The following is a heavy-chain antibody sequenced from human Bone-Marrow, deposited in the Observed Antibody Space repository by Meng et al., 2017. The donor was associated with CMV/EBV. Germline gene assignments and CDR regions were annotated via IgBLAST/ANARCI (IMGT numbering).Heavy chain of an antibody. J-gene: IGHJ6*02. CDR1: GYTFTGYY. Sequence: ASVKVSCKASGYTFTGYYMHWVRQAPGQGLEWMGWINPNSGGTNYAQKFQGRVTMTRDTSISTAYMELSRLRSDDTAVYYCARNRRTIFGVVMRDYYYYYGMDVWGQRTTVTVSS. CDR3: ARNRRTIFGVVMRDYYYYYGMDV. D-gene: IGHD3-3*01. V-gene: IGHV1-2*02. CDR2: INPNSGGT.